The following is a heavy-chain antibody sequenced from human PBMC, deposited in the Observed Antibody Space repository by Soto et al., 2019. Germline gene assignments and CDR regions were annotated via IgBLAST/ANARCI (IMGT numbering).Heavy chain of an antibody. Sequence: SVKVSCKASGGTFSSYSISWVRQAPGQGLEWMGGIIPIFGTANYAQKFQGRVTITADESTSTAYMELSSLRSEDTAVYYCARTYDFWSGYSDNWFDPWGQGTLVTVSS. V-gene: IGHV1-69*13. J-gene: IGHJ5*02. CDR1: GGTFSSYS. CDR3: ARTYDFWSGYSDNWFDP. CDR2: IIPIFGTA. D-gene: IGHD3-3*01.